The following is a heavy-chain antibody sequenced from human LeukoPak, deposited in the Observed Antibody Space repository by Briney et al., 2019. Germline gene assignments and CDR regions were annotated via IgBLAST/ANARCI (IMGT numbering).Heavy chain of an antibody. J-gene: IGHJ4*02. CDR2: ISGSGGST. CDR3: ARWSGELYWVY. V-gene: IGHV3-23*01. Sequence: GGSLRLSCAASGFTFSSYAMSWVRQAPGKGLEWVSAISGSGGSTYYADSVKGRFTISRDNSKNTLYLQMNSLRAEDTAVYYCARWSGELYWVYWGQGTLVTVSS. D-gene: IGHD3-10*01. CDR1: GFTFSSYA.